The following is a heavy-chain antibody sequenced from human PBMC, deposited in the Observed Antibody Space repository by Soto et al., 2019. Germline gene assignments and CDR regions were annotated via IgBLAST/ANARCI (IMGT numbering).Heavy chain of an antibody. J-gene: IGHJ4*02. CDR3: ANCRRSAYRSGVNCYHCYS. Sequence: QITLKESGPSLVKPTPTLTLTCSCSGFSISADGVGVGWICQHPGKALQWLVIVYCVDDKRYSAALKSRLTNNKDTSRNQAVLTMTTVDRVDTGTYFSANCRRSAYRSGVNCYHCYSGGKGTLVTVSS. CDR2: VYCVDDK. D-gene: IGHD2-15*01. V-gene: IGHV2-5*02. CDR1: GFSISADGVG.